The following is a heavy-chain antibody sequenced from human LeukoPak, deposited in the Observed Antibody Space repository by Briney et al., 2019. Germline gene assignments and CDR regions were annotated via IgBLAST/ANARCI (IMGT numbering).Heavy chain of an antibody. CDR1: GFTFSSYA. V-gene: IGHV3-30-3*01. CDR2: ISYDGSNK. Sequence: GGSLRLTCAASGFTFSSYAMHWVRQAPGKGLEWVAVISYDGSNKYYADSVKGRFTISRDNSKNTLYLQMNSLRAEGTAVYYCARDLRFREDFWGQGTLVTVSS. D-gene: IGHD3-10*01. J-gene: IGHJ4*02. CDR3: ARDLRFREDF.